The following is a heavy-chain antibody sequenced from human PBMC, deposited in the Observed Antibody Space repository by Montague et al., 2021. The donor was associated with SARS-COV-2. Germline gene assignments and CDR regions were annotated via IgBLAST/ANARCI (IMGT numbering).Heavy chain of an antibody. J-gene: IGHJ4*02. Sequence: SLRLSFAASGFTFSNYVMSWVRQAPGKGLEWVSAISGGGGNKYYVDSVKRRFTISSDNTKNTLYLQMNSLRAEDTAVYYCAKGGKAAAGSCSYYFDYWGQGTLVTVSS. CDR2: ISGGGGNK. D-gene: IGHD6-13*01. CDR3: AKGGKAAAGSCSYYFDY. CDR1: GFTFSNYV. V-gene: IGHV3-23*01.